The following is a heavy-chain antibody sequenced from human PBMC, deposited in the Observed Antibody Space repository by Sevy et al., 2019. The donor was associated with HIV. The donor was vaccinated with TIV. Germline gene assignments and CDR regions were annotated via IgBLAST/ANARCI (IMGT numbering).Heavy chain of an antibody. CDR2: ISSSGSTI. CDR3: ARYGALYYYGMDV. Sequence: GGSQRLSCAASGFTFSSYEMNWVRQAPGKGLEWVSYISSSGSTIYYADSVKGRFTISRDNAKNSLYLQMNSLRAEDTAVYYCARYGALYYYGMDVWGQGTTVTVSS. J-gene: IGHJ6*02. CDR1: GFTFSSYE. D-gene: IGHD4-17*01. V-gene: IGHV3-48*03.